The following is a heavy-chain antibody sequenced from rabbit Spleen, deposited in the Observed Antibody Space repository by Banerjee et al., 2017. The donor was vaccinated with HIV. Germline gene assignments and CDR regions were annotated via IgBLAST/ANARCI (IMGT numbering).Heavy chain of an antibody. V-gene: IGHV1S47*01. CDR2: IYNGDGTT. CDR1: GFSFSNSYW. Sequence: QEQLEESGGDLVKPEGSLTLTCTVSGFSFSNSYWICWVRQPPGKGPEWIACIYNGDGTTFYASWVNGRFTISRSTSLNTVTLQMTSLTAADTATYFCARDTSSSFSSYGMDLWGPGTLVTVS. D-gene: IGHD1-1*01. J-gene: IGHJ6*01. CDR3: ARDTSSSFSSYGMDL.